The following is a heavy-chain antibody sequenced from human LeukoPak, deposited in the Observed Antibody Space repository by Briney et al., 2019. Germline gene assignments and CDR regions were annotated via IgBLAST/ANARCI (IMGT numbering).Heavy chain of an antibody. CDR1: GGSISSSSYY. J-gene: IGHJ4*02. D-gene: IGHD3-16*01. CDR2: IYYSGST. V-gene: IGHV4-61*01. CDR3: ARDRLTYYFDY. Sequence: SETLSLTCTVSGGSISSSSYYWSWIRQPPGKGLEWIGYIYYSGSTNYNPSLKSRVTISVDTSKNQFSLKLSSVTAADTAVYYCARDRLTYYFDYWGQGTLVTVSS.